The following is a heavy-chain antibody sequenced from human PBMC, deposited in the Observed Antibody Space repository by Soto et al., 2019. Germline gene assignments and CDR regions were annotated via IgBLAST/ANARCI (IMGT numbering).Heavy chain of an antibody. Sequence: EVHLVETGGGLIQPGGSLRLACAASGLSVSSSDMSWVRQAPGKGLEWVSVIYSGGSTHDADSVKGRFTISRDNSKNTVHLQMNSLRVHYTAEYFRSTSSRNAYHFAMDVSGQGTRVIVSS. J-gene: IGHJ6*02. CDR3: STSSRNAYHFAMDV. CDR1: GLSVSSSD. D-gene: IGHD3-16*02. V-gene: IGHV3-53*02. CDR2: IYSGGST.